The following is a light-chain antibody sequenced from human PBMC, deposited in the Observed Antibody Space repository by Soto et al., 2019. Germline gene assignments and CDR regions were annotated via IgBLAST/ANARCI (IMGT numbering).Light chain of an antibody. CDR1: QSLSSSY. V-gene: IGKV3-20*01. Sequence: IVLTQSPGTLSLSPGETATLSCRASQSLSSSYVAWYQQRAGQAPRLLLYGVSSSVTGFADKFSGSGAGAYFTLTISRLDPEDSAVYYCHCQEFPTSRVYTFGQGTRLEIK. CDR2: GVS. J-gene: IGKJ2*01. CDR3: HCQEFPTSRVYT.